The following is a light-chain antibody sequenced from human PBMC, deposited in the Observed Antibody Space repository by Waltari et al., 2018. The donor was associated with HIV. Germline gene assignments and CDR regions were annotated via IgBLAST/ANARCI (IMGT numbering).Light chain of an antibody. CDR3: QQYRSYPLT. V-gene: IGKV1-16*01. J-gene: IGKJ4*01. CDR2: GVS. Sequence: DIQMTQSPSSLSASIGDRVTITCRAGQDIGDYLVWFQQKPGKAPESLIYGVSSLRSGVPPRFSGSGSGTVCTLTISSLQPEDFATYYCQQYRSYPLTIGGGTKVQVK. CDR1: QDIGDY.